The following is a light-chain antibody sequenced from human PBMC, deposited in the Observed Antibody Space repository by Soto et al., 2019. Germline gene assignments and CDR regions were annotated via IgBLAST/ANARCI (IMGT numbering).Light chain of an antibody. J-gene: IGKJ1*01. CDR3: QQYENWPRT. V-gene: IGKV3-15*01. CDR1: EGVGSN. CDR2: GAS. Sequence: ELVMTQSPLNLSVSPWEGVTLSVRASEGVGSNLAWYNHKPGQAPRIVVFGASTRAAGVPPRFSGSGSGSQFTLTIDSMQSEDSGVYYCQQYENWPRTFGQGTKVDIK.